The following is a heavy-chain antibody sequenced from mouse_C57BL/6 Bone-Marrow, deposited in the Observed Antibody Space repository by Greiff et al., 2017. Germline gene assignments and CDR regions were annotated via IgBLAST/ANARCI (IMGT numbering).Heavy chain of an antibody. V-gene: IGHV5-4*01. CDR1: GFTFSSYA. Sequence: EVQLQESGGGLVKPGGSLKLSCAASGFTFSSYAMSWVRQTPEKRLEWVATISDGGSYTYYPDNVKGRFTISRDNAKNNLYLQMSHLKSEDTAMYYWARERGYSKGAMDYWGQGTSVTVSS. D-gene: IGHD2-5*01. J-gene: IGHJ4*01. CDR3: ARERGYSKGAMDY. CDR2: ISDGGSYT.